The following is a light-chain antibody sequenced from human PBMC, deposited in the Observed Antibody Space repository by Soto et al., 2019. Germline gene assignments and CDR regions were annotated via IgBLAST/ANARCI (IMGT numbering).Light chain of an antibody. V-gene: IGKV3-20*01. CDR2: HTS. CDR1: QSVGGS. CDR3: QQYGDSHPIT. Sequence: VFAQCPGTLSLSAGGRATLSCRGSQSVGGSLAWYQQRPGQAPRLLVYHTSNRATGIPDRFSASGSGTDFTLTISGLETPDVAVYYCQQYGDSHPITFGQGTRLEIK. J-gene: IGKJ5*01.